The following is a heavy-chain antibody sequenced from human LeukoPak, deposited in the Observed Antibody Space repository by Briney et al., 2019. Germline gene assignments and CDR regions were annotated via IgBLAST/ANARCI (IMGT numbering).Heavy chain of an antibody. D-gene: IGHD6-13*01. CDR1: GYTFTSYD. J-gene: IGHJ4*02. CDR2: MNPNSGNT. Sequence: ASVKVSCKASGYTFTSYDINWVRQAPGQGLEWMGWMNPNSGNTGYERKFQGRVTMTRNTSISTAYMELSSLRSEDTAVYYCARSLFEATAAGHWGRGTLVTVSS. CDR3: ARSLFEATAAGH. V-gene: IGHV1-8*01.